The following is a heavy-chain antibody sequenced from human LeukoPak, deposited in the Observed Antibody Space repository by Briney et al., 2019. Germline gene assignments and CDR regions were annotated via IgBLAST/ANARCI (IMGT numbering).Heavy chain of an antibody. V-gene: IGHV3-30-3*01. Sequence: PGGSLRLSCAASGFTVSSNYMSWVRQAPGKGLEWVAVISYDGSNKYYADSVKGRFTISRDNSKNTLYLQMNSLRAEDTAVYYCARQGLVGGGDIVGASRGRGAFDIWGQGTMVTVSS. CDR1: GFTVSSNY. CDR3: ARQGLVGGGDIVGASRGRGAFDI. D-gene: IGHD1-26*01. CDR2: ISYDGSNK. J-gene: IGHJ3*02.